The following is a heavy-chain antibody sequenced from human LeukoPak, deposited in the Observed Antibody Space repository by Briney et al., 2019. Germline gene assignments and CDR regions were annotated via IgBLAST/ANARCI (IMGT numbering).Heavy chain of an antibody. Sequence: GGSLRLSCAASGFTFSNYGMRWVRQAPGKGLERVAVIWFDGRNEHYVDSVKGRFTISRDNSKNTLYLQMNSLRAEDTAVYYCARGDCSGGICYSVTNFDYWGQGNLVTVSS. CDR1: GFTFSNYG. D-gene: IGHD2-15*01. CDR2: IWFDGRNE. CDR3: ARGDCSGGICYSVTNFDY. V-gene: IGHV3-33*01. J-gene: IGHJ4*02.